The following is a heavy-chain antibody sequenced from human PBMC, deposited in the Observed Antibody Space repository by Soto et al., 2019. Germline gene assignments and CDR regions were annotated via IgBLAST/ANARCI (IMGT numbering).Heavy chain of an antibody. V-gene: IGHV3-49*03. CDR3: SGSSSSHYYYGMDV. CDR1: GLTFGDYA. J-gene: IGHJ6*02. Sequence: PGGSLRLSCTASGLTFGDYAMSWFRQAPGKGLEWVGFIRSKAYGGTTEYAASVKGRFTISRDDSKSIAYLQMNSLKTEDTAVYYCSGSSSSHYYYGMDVWGQGTTVTVSS. D-gene: IGHD6-6*01. CDR2: IRSKAYGGTT.